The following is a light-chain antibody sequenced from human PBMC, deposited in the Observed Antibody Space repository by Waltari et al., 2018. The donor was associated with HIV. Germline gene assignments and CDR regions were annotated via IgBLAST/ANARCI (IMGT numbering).Light chain of an antibody. V-gene: IGLV2-14*01. J-gene: IGLJ3*02. Sequence: QSALTQPASVSGSPGQSITISCTGTSGDFGSFNYVSWYQHHPGKAPKFMIDEVSKRPSGVSNRFSGSKSGNTASLIISGLQAEDEGDYYCSSYTSSNTVVFGGGTKLTVL. CDR1: SGDFGSFNY. CDR3: SSYTSSNTVV. CDR2: EVS.